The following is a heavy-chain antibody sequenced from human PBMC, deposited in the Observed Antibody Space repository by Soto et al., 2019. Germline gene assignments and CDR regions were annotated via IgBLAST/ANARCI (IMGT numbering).Heavy chain of an antibody. J-gene: IGHJ6*02. V-gene: IGHV3-13*05. Sequence: EVQLVESGGGLVQPGGALRLSCAASGFTFSSYDMHWVRQATGKGLEWVSAIGTAGDPYYPGSVKGRFTISRENAKNSLYLQMNSLRAGDTAVYYCARARGRDYGDYGSYYYYYGMDVWGQGTTVTVSS. CDR2: IGTAGDP. D-gene: IGHD4-17*01. CDR3: ARARGRDYGDYGSYYYYYGMDV. CDR1: GFTFSSYD.